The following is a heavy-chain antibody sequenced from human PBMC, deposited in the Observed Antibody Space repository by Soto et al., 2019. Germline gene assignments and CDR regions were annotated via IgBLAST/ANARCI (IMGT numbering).Heavy chain of an antibody. D-gene: IGHD3-3*01. Sequence: ASVKVSCKASGYTFTKYGITWVRQAPGQGLEWLGWISGDNGNTNFAQRLKDRVTMTTDTSTTTAYMELRGLRRDDTAIYYCARVASLIPIFHGLDAWGQGTTVTVSS. CDR2: ISGDNGNT. CDR1: GYTFTKYG. J-gene: IGHJ6*02. CDR3: ARVASLIPIFHGLDA. V-gene: IGHV1-18*04.